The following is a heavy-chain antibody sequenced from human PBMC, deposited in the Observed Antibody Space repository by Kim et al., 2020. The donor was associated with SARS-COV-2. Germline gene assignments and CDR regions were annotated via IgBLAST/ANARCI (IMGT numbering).Heavy chain of an antibody. CDR3: ARLSTGYVGDKFDY. CDR2: VNSDGSST. Sequence: GGSLRLSCVASGFTFSSYWMHWVRQAPGKGLVWVSRVNSDGSSTSYADSVKGRFTISRDNARNTLYLQMNSLRAEDTAVYYCARLSTGYVGDKFDYWGQGTLVTVSP. J-gene: IGHJ4*02. CDR1: GFTFSSYW. V-gene: IGHV3-74*01. D-gene: IGHD3-16*01.